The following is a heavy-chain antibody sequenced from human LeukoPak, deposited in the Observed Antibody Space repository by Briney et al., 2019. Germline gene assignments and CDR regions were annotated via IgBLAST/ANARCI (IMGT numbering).Heavy chain of an antibody. CDR3: RDPFDY. CDR1: GFTFSNYG. CDR2: IHYDGSNK. Sequence: GGSLRLSCAASGFTFSNYGMSWVRQAPGKGLEWVAFIHYDGSNKYYADSVKGRFTISRDNSKNTLYLQMNSLRAEDTAVYYCRDPFDYWGQGTLVTVSS. V-gene: IGHV3-30*02. J-gene: IGHJ4*02.